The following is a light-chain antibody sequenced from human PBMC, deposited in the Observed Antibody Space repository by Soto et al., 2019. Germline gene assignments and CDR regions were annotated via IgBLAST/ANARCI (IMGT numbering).Light chain of an antibody. V-gene: IGKV1-27*01. Sequence: DIQMTQSPSSLSASVGDRVTITCRASQGISNYLAWYQQKPGKVPKLLIYAASTLQSGVRSRFGGSGSGTDFTLTISGLQPEDVATYYCQKYNSAPQTFGQGTKVEIK. CDR1: QGISNY. J-gene: IGKJ1*01. CDR3: QKYNSAPQT. CDR2: AAS.